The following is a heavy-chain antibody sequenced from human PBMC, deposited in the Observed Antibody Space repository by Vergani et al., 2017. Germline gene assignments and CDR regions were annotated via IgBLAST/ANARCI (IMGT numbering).Heavy chain of an antibody. CDR3: ATKSCGTPGCQIGYFRE. D-gene: IGHD1-1*01. Sequence: QVHLVESGGGVVQPGRSLRLSCVVSGFTSSYYCMHWVRQAPGKGLEWVAVISYDGTQKYYADSVKGRITISRDKSKSTLYLQMNSLRTEDAAVYYCATKSCGTPGCQIGYFREWGQGTLVTVSS. CDR1: GFTSSYYC. V-gene: IGHV3-30*03. J-gene: IGHJ1*01. CDR2: ISYDGTQK.